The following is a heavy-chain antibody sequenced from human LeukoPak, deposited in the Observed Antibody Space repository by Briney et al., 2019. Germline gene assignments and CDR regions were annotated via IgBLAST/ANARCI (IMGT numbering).Heavy chain of an antibody. J-gene: IGHJ4*02. D-gene: IGHD2-2*02. V-gene: IGHV5-51*01. Sequence: GESLKISCKGSGYRFTSYWIGWVRQMPGKGLEWMGIIYPGDSDTRYSPSFQGQVTISADKPISTAYLQWSSLKASDTAMYYCARLSGPYCSSTSRYTHLDYRGQGTLVTVSS. CDR2: IYPGDSDT. CDR1: GYRFTSYW. CDR3: ARLSGPYCSSTSRYTHLDY.